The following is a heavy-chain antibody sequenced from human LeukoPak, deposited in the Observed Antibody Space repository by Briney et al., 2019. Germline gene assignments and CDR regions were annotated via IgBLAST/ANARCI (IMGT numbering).Heavy chain of an antibody. V-gene: IGHV4-61*02. CDR2: IYTSGST. Sequence: SQTLSLTCTVSGGSISSGGYYWSWIRQPPGQGLEWIGRIYTSGSTNYNPSLKSRVTISVDTSKNQFSLKLSSVTAADTAVYYCARQTPHYYYYYMDVWGKGTTVTVSS. CDR1: GGSISSGGYY. J-gene: IGHJ6*03. CDR3: ARQTPHYYYYYMDV.